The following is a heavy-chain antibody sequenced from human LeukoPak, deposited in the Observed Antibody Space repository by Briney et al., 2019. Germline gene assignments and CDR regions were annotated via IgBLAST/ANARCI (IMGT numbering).Heavy chain of an antibody. D-gene: IGHD6-19*01. CDR1: GFTFYDYA. V-gene: IGHV3-9*01. Sequence: GGSLRLSCAASGFTFYDYAMHWVRQAPGKGLEWVSGISWNSGSIDYADSVKGGFTISRDNAKNSLYLQMNSLRAEDTALYFCAKGPGIAVAGAIDYWGQGTLVTVSS. CDR3: AKGPGIAVAGAIDY. CDR2: ISWNSGSI. J-gene: IGHJ4*02.